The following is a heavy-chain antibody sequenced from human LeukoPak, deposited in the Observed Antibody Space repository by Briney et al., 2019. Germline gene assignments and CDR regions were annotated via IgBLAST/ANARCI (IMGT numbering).Heavy chain of an antibody. CDR1: GDSFSSSSYY. J-gene: IGHJ5*02. CDR3: ARHVVSWNGGWGFRNRRDWFDP. V-gene: IGHV4-39*01. CDR2: IFYIGNT. D-gene: IGHD1-1*01. Sequence: SETLSLTCSVSGDSFSSSSYYWGWIRQPPGKGLEWIGSIFYIGNTNYNSSLKSRVTLSLDTSKNQFSLKLSSVTAADTAVYYCARHVVSWNGGWGFRNRRDWFDPWGQGTLVTVSS.